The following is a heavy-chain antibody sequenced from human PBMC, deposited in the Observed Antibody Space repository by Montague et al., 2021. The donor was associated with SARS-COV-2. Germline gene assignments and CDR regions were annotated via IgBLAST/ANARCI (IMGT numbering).Heavy chain of an antibody. Sequence: SETLSLTCTVSGCSINSYYWSWIRQPPGKGLEWIGYIYYSGSANYTPSLKSRVTISVDTSKDQLSLRLSSVTAADTAVYYCARTPYSRPLPDYWGQGALVTVSS. CDR2: IYYSGSA. CDR3: ARTPYSRPLPDY. CDR1: GCSINSYY. V-gene: IGHV4-59*01. J-gene: IGHJ4*02. D-gene: IGHD1-26*01.